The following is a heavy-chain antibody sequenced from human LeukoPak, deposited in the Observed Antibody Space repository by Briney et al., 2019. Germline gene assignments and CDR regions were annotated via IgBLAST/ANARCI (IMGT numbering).Heavy chain of an antibody. Sequence: GGSLRLSCAASGFTFSSYAMSWVRQAPGKGLEWGSAISGSGGSTYYADSVKGRFTISRDNSKNTLYLQMNSLRAEDTAVYYCAKQDFGYYYYYYMDVWGKGTTVTVSS. D-gene: IGHD2-15*01. J-gene: IGHJ6*03. CDR3: AKQDFGYYYYYYMDV. V-gene: IGHV3-23*01. CDR2: ISGSGGST. CDR1: GFTFSSYA.